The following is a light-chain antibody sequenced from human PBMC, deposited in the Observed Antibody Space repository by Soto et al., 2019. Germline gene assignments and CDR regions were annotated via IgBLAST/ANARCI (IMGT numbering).Light chain of an antibody. CDR1: QSVSSSY. V-gene: IGKV3-20*01. J-gene: IGKJ1*01. CDR3: QQYGSSPPWT. CDR2: GAS. Sequence: EIVLTQSPGTLSLSPGERVTLSCRASQSVSSSYLAWYQQKPGQAPRLLIYGASSRATGIPDRFSGSGSGTDFTLTISRLEPEDVAVYYCQQYGSSPPWTCGQGTKVEIK.